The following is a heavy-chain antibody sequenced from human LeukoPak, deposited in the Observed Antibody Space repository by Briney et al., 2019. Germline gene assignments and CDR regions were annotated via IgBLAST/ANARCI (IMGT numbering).Heavy chain of an antibody. V-gene: IGHV3-30*04. CDR1: GFTFSSYA. Sequence: PGGSLRLSCATSGFTFSSYAMHWVRQAPGKGLEWVAVISYDGSNKYYADSVKGRFTISRDNSKNTLYLQMNSLRAEDTAVYYCARGVSTAYFQHWGQGTLVTVSS. J-gene: IGHJ1*01. CDR2: ISYDGSNK. CDR3: ARGVSTAYFQH. D-gene: IGHD5/OR15-5a*01.